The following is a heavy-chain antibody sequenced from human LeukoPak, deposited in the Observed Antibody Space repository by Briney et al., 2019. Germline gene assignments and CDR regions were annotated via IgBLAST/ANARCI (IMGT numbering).Heavy chain of an antibody. Sequence: SETLSLTCTVSGGSISSYYWSWIRQPPGKGLEWIGYIYCSGSTNYNPSLKSRVTISVDTSKNQFSLKLSSVTAADTAVYYCARSVAGSRVAFDIWGQGTMVTVSS. D-gene: IGHD6-19*01. CDR3: ARSVAGSRVAFDI. CDR1: GGSISSYY. J-gene: IGHJ3*02. V-gene: IGHV4-59*01. CDR2: IYCSGST.